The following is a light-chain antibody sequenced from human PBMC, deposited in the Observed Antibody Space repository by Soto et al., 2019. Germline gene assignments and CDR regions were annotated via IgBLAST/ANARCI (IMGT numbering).Light chain of an antibody. CDR2: GAS. CDR1: QNVSSSY. J-gene: IGKJ2*01. CDR3: QQYASSVL. V-gene: IGKV3-20*01. Sequence: EIVLTQSPGTLSLSPGERATLSCRARQNVSSSYLAWYQQKPGQAPRLLIYGASSRATGIPDRFSGSGSGTDFTLTISRLEPEDFAVYYCQQYASSVLFGQGTKLEIK.